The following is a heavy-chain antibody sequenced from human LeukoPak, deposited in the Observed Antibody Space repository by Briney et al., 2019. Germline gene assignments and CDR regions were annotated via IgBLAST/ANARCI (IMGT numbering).Heavy chain of an antibody. CDR1: GGSISGHY. D-gene: IGHD2/OR15-2a*01. J-gene: IGHJ4*02. Sequence: SETLSLTCTVSGGSISGHYWSWIRQPPGKGLEWIGYIYNSGTTNYNPSLKSRVTISVDTSKNQFSLRLTSVTAADAATYFCARSGGLVGTTFKYYFDYWGQGALLAVSS. CDR3: ARSGGLVGTTFKYYFDY. CDR2: IYNSGTT. V-gene: IGHV4-59*11.